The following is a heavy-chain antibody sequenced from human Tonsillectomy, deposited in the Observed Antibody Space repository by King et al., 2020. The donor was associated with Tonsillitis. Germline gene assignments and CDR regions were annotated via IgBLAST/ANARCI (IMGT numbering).Heavy chain of an antibody. D-gene: IGHD7-27*01. CDR2: ISYDGSKK. V-gene: IGHV3-30*01. Sequence: VQLVESGGGVVQPGRSLRLSCAASGFTFSPYAMHWVRQAPGKGIEWVALISYDGSKKYYADSVKGRFTISRDNSKNTLYLQMNSLRAEDTAVYYCARARRLGNAFDIWGQGTMVIVSS. CDR3: ARARRLGNAFDI. CDR1: GFTFSPYA. J-gene: IGHJ3*02.